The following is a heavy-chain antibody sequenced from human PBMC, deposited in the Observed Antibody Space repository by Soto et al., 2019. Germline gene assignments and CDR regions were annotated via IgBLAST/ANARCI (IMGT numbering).Heavy chain of an antibody. CDR2: IYRTGST. J-gene: IGHJ3*02. Sequence: SETLSLTCTVSGGSISTYYWNWIRQSPGKGLEWIGYIYRTGSTHYNPSLKSRAAISLGTSRNQFSLQLKSVTAEDTEIYFCERQIGDDHFDIWGQGTMVTVS. D-gene: IGHD3-3*01. CDR1: GGSISTYY. V-gene: IGHV4-4*09. CDR3: ERQIGDDHFDI.